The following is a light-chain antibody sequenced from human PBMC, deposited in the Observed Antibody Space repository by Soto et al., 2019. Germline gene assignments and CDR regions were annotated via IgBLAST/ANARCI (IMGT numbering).Light chain of an antibody. J-gene: IGLJ2*01. CDR3: SSYRSSSTLGV. CDR1: SSDVGGYNY. V-gene: IGLV2-14*01. CDR2: EVS. Sequence: QSALTQPASVSGSPGQSITISCTGTSSDVGGYNYVSWYQQHPGKAPKLMIYEVSNRPSGVSNRFSGSKSGNTASLTISGLQAEDEADYCCSSYRSSSTLGVFGGGTKLTVL.